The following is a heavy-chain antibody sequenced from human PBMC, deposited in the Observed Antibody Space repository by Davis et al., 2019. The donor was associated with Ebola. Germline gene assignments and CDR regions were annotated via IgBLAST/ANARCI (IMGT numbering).Heavy chain of an antibody. J-gene: IGHJ4*02. CDR2: IKTDGSMT. CDR1: GFRFSNFW. Sequence: GESLKISCAASGFRFSNFWMHWVRQAPGKGLVWVSRIKTDGSMTGYGDSVQGRFTISRDNAKNTLYLQMNDLRADETAGYHCAREHGDSHGLLDYWGQGALVTVSS. V-gene: IGHV3-74*01. D-gene: IGHD5-24*01. CDR3: AREHGDSHGLLDY.